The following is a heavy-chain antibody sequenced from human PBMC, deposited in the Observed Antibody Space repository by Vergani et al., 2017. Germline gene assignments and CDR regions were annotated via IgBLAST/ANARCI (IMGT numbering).Heavy chain of an antibody. CDR1: GGSFSGYY. CDR3: ARAASAAVFDY. CDR2: INHSGST. V-gene: IGHV4-34*01. D-gene: IGHD2-2*01. Sequence: QVQLQESGPGLVKPSETLSLTCAVYGGSFSGYYWSWIRQPPGKGLEWIGEINHSGSTNYNPSLKSRVTISVDTSKNQFSLKLSSVTAADTAVYYCARAASAAVFDYWGQGTLVTVSS. J-gene: IGHJ4*02.